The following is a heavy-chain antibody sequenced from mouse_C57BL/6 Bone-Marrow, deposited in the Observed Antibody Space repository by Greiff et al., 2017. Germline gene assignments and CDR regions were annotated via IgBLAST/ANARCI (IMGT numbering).Heavy chain of an antibody. CDR3: AREGSNDAMDY. V-gene: IGHV3-6*01. Sequence: ESGPGLVKPSQSLSLTCSVTGYSITSGYYWNWIRQFPGNKLEWMGYISYDGSNNYNPSLKNRISITRDTSKNQFFLKLNSVTTEDTATYYCAREGSNDAMDYWGQGTSVTVSS. CDR1: GYSITSGYY. D-gene: IGHD2-5*01. CDR2: ISYDGSN. J-gene: IGHJ4*01.